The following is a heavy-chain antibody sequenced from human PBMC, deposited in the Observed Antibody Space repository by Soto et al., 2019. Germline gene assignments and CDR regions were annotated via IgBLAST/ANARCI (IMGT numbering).Heavy chain of an antibody. J-gene: IGHJ6*03. CDR3: ASPTAAGTFNYYYYMDV. D-gene: IGHD6-13*01. CDR2: ISSSGSTI. Sequence: PGGSLRLSCAASGFTFSDYYMSWIRQAPGKGLEWVSYISSSGSTIYYADSVKGRFTISRDNAKNSLYLQMNSLRAEDTAVYYYASPTAAGTFNYYYYMDVWGKGTTVTVSS. V-gene: IGHV3-11*01. CDR1: GFTFSDYY.